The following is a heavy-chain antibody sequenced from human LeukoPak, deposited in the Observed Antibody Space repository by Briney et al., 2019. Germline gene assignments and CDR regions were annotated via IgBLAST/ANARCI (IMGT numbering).Heavy chain of an antibody. CDR1: GFTFSSYW. D-gene: IGHD6-19*01. CDR2: IKQDGSEK. V-gene: IGHV3-7*01. J-gene: IGHJ4*02. CDR3: ARGGSGCYSGFFDY. Sequence: PGGSLRLSCAASGFTFSSYWMSWVRQAPGKGLEWVTNIKQDGSEKYYVDSVKGRFTISRDNAKNSLYLQMNSLRAEDTAVYYCARGGSGCYSGFFDYWGQGTLVTVSS.